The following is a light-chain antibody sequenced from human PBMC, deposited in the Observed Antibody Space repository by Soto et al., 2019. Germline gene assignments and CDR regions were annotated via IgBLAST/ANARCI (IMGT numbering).Light chain of an antibody. CDR3: SSYAGTNRV. Sequence: QSALTQPPSASGSPGQSVTISCTGTSSDVGANHYVSWYQQHPGKSPKLMLYEVTKRPSGVPDRFSGSKSGNTASLTVSGLQAEDEADYYCSSYAGTNRVFGTGTKLTVL. CDR2: EVT. V-gene: IGLV2-8*01. CDR1: SSDVGANHY. J-gene: IGLJ1*01.